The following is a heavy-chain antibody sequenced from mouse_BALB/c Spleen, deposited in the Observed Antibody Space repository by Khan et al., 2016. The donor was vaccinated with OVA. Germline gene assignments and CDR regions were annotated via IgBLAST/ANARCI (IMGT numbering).Heavy chain of an antibody. CDR2: IRNSGNT. CDR3: AGDGNWYFAV. Sequence: VQLNQSGPGLVKPSQSLALTCTVSGSSIPSDYAWNWIRQFPGSKLEWMGYIRNSGNTSYNPSLKSRITITRDTSKNQFFLQLNSVTTEDTATYYCAGDGNWYFAVWGAGTTVTVSS. J-gene: IGHJ1*01. V-gene: IGHV3-2*02. CDR1: GSSIPSDYA. D-gene: IGHD2-1*01.